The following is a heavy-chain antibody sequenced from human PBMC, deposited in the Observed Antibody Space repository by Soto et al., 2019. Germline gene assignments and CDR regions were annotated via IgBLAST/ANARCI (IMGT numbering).Heavy chain of an antibody. CDR3: AREWESSMVTAGY. Sequence: QVQLVESGGGVAQPGRSLRLSCAASGFTFSSYGMHWVRQAPGKGLVWVAVIWYDGRNKYYADSVKCRFTISRDNSKNTRYLQMNSLRDEDTAVYYCAREWESSMVTAGYWGQGTLVTVSS. D-gene: IGHD5-18*01. V-gene: IGHV3-33*01. CDR1: GFTFSSYG. J-gene: IGHJ4*02. CDR2: IWYDGRNK.